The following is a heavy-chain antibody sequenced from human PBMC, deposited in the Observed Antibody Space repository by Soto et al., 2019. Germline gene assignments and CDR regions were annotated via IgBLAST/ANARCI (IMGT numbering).Heavy chain of an antibody. CDR1: GFTFSSYG. V-gene: IGHV3-15*01. Sequence: GVSLRLSCAASGFTFSSYGMHWVRQAPGKGLEWVAVIWYDGGTTDYAAPVKGRFTISRDDSKNTLYLQMNSLKTEDTAVYYCTTVGLVAARPNYYYYGMDVWGQGTTVTVSS. CDR3: TTVGLVAARPNYYYYGMDV. D-gene: IGHD6-6*01. J-gene: IGHJ6*02. CDR2: IWYDGGTT.